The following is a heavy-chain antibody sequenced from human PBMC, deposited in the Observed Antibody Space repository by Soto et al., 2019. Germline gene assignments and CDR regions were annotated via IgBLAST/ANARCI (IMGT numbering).Heavy chain of an antibody. V-gene: IGHV3-64*01. CDR3: ARDVDTGMGSWGYYGMDV. CDR2: ISSNGGST. CDR1: GFTFSSYA. D-gene: IGHD5-18*01. Sequence: EVQLVESGGGLVQPGGSLRLSCAASGFTFSSYAMHWVRQAPGKGLEYVSSISSNGGSTYYANSAKGRITISRDNSKNTLYLQMGRLSTEDMAVYYCARDVDTGMGSWGYYGMDVWGQGTTVTVSS. J-gene: IGHJ6*02.